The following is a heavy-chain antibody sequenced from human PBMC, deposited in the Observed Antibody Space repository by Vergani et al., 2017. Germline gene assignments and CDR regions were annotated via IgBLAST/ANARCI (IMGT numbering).Heavy chain of an antibody. J-gene: IGHJ6*03. Sequence: QVKLQESGPGLVKPSETLSLTCTVSGASVNSYYWSWIRRPPGKGLEWIGSVYYSGTTYYNPSLGGRVTMSIDKSKNHFSLTLTSVTAADSAFYFCARGQTGYSRDWSTYFFYMDVWGKGTTVTVSS. CDR2: VYYSGTT. D-gene: IGHD3/OR15-3a*01. CDR3: ARGQTGYSRDWSTYFFYMDV. V-gene: IGHV4-59*02. CDR1: GASVNSYY.